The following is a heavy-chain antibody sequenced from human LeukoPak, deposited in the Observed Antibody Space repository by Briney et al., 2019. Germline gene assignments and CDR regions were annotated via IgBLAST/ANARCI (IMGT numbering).Heavy chain of an antibody. V-gene: IGHV4-59*08. Sequence: SETLSLTCTVSGGSVSSYYLSWIWQPPGKGLEWIGYIYYSGSTNYSPSHESRVTISVDTSKNQFSLKLSSVTAVDTAVYYCARGWGYFDSWGQGTLVTDPS. J-gene: IGHJ4*02. D-gene: IGHD7-27*01. CDR1: GGSVSSYY. CDR2: IYYSGST. CDR3: ARGWGYFDS.